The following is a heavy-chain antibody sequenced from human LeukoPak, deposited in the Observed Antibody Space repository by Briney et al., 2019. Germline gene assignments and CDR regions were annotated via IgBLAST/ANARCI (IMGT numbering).Heavy chain of an antibody. CDR3: ARTTEGYCRGGSCYYYYYYMDV. Sequence: SETLSLTCTVSGGSISSSSYYWGWIRPPPGKGLEWIGKIYYSGSTYYNPSLKSRVTISVDTSKNQFSLKLSSVTAADTAVYYCARTTEGYCRGGSCYYYYYYMDVWGKGTTVTVSS. J-gene: IGHJ6*03. V-gene: IGHV4-39*07. CDR1: GGSISSSSYY. D-gene: IGHD2-15*01. CDR2: IYYSGST.